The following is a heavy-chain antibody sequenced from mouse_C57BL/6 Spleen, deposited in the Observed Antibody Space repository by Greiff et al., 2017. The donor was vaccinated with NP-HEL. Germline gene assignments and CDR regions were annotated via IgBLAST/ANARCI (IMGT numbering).Heavy chain of an antibody. D-gene: IGHD3-2*02. J-gene: IGHJ2*01. CDR1: GYTFTSYT. V-gene: IGHV1-4*01. Sequence: QVQLKESGAELARPGASVKMSCKASGYTFTSYTMHWVKQRPGQGLEWIGYINPSSGYTKYNQKFKDKATLTADKSSSTAYMQLSSLTSEDSAVYYCAKLTSTAQATLDYWGQGTTLTVSS. CDR3: AKLTSTAQATLDY. CDR2: INPSSGYT.